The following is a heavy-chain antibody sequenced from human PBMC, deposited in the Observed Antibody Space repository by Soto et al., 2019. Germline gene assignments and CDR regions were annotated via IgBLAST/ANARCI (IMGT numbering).Heavy chain of an antibody. CDR1: GFTFSDYS. D-gene: IGHD4-17*01. CDR2: ISYDGNNK. Sequence: LRVSCAASGFTFSDYSLHWVRQAPGKGLQWVALISYDGNNKDFADSVNGRFSISRDNSRNTLYLQLNSLRLEDTAMYSCARDGSTYGETHDAFDIWGQGTLATVSS. CDR3: ARDGSTYGETHDAFDI. J-gene: IGHJ3*02. V-gene: IGHV3-30-3*01.